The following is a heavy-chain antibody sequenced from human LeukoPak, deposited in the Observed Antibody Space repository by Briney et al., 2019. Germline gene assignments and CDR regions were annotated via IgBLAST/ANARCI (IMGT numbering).Heavy chain of an antibody. J-gene: IGHJ4*02. CDR1: GGSITSYY. Sequence: SETLSLTCSVSGGSITSYYWSWIRQHPGMGLECIGYIYYSGSTNYNPSLKSRVTISVDTSKNQFSLKPSSVTAADTAVYYCARHGVAVARRLDFWGRGTLVTVSS. V-gene: IGHV4-59*08. CDR3: ARHGVAVARRLDF. CDR2: IYYSGST. D-gene: IGHD6-19*01.